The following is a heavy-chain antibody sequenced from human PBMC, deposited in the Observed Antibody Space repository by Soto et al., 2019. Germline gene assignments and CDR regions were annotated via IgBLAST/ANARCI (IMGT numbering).Heavy chain of an antibody. CDR3: ARHPYDFWSGPNYYGMDV. CDR1: GGSVSSGSYY. Sequence: PETLSLTCTVSGGSVSSGSYYWSWIRQPPGKGLEWIGYIYYSGSTNYNPSLKSRVTISVDTSKNQFSLKLSSVTAADTAVYYCARHPYDFWSGPNYYGMDVWGQGTTVTVSS. J-gene: IGHJ6*02. D-gene: IGHD3-3*01. V-gene: IGHV4-61*01. CDR2: IYYSGST.